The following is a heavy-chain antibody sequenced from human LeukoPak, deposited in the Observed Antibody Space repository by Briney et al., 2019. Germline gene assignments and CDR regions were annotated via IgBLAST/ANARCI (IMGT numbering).Heavy chain of an antibody. Sequence: SETLSLTCAVSGGSISNDNWWSWVRQPPGKGLEWIGEISHSGSTNRNPSLRSRVNISIDQSKTQVSLKVNSVTAADTAVYFCARTTLGFTWAYWGQGTLVTVSS. V-gene: IGHV4-4*02. CDR1: GGSISNDNW. CDR2: ISHSGST. D-gene: IGHD1-26*01. J-gene: IGHJ4*02. CDR3: ARTTLGFTWAY.